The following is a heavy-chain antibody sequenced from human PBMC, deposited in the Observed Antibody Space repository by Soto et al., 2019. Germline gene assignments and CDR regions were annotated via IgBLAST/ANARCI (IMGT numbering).Heavy chain of an antibody. D-gene: IGHD3-3*01. CDR1: GGSFSGYY. CDR3: ARLRFLEWFPDY. V-gene: IGHV4-30-4*08. CDR2: IYYSGST. J-gene: IGHJ4*02. Sequence: SETLSLTCAVYGGSFSGYYWSWIRQPPGKGLEWIGYIYYSGSTYYNPSLKSRVTISVDTSKNQFSLKLSSVTAADTAVYYCARLRFLEWFPDYWGQGTLVTVSS.